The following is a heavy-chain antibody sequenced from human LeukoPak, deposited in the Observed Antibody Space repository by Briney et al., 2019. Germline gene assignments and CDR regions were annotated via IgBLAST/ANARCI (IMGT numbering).Heavy chain of an antibody. CDR2: IWYDGSNK. V-gene: IGHV3-33*01. D-gene: IGHD6-19*01. CDR1: GFTFSGYG. J-gene: IGHJ6*02. CDR3: ARDSSGWPEVYYGMDV. Sequence: GGSLRLSCAASGFTFSGYGMHWVRQAPGKGLEWVAVIWYDGSNKYYADSVKGRFTISRDNSKNTLYLQMNSLRAEDTAVYYCARDSSGWPEVYYGMDVWGQGTTVTVSS.